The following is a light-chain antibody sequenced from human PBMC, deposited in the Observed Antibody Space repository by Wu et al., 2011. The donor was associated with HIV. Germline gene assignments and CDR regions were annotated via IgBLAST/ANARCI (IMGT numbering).Light chain of an antibody. CDR1: QILGRF. CDR3: QVYGSSSYT. Sequence: EIVLTQSPVTLSLSPGERATLSCRANQILGRFLAWYQQKPGQSPRLLIYDTSTRATGVPARFSGSASGADFTLTISSLEPEDSAVYYCQVYGSSSYTFGRGTKLE. CDR2: DTS. V-gene: IGKV3-11*01. J-gene: IGKJ2*01.